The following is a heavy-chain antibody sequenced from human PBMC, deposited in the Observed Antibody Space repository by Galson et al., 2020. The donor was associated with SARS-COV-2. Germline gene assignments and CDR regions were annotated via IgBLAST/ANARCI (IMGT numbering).Heavy chain of an antibody. J-gene: IGHJ6*02. V-gene: IGHV3-30*03. D-gene: IGHD3-22*01. CDR3: ARELHYYDSSCYYYTPLRYYGMDV. CDR1: GFTLSSYG. CDR2: ISYDGSNK. Sequence: GESLKISCAASGFTLSSYGMHWVRQAPGKGLEWVAVISYDGSNKYYADSVKGRFTISRDNSKNTLYLQMNSLRAEDTAVYYCARELHYYDSSCYYYTPLRYYGMDVWGQVTTVTVSS.